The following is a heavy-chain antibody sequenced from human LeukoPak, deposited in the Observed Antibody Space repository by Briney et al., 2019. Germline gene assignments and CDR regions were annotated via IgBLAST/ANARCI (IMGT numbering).Heavy chain of an antibody. CDR3: ATSRDGYNNFDY. CDR2: FDPEDGET. V-gene: IGHV1-24*01. D-gene: IGHD5-24*01. J-gene: IGHJ4*02. Sequence: GASVKVSCKVSGYTLTELSMRWVRQAPGKGLEWMGGFDPEDGETIYAQKFQGRVTMTEDTSTDTAYMELSSLRSEDTAVYYCATSRDGYNNFDYWGQGTLVTVSS. CDR1: GYTLTELS.